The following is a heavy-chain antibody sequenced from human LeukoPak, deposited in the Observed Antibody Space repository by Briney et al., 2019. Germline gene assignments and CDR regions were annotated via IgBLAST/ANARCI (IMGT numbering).Heavy chain of an antibody. CDR2: ISGSGGST. J-gene: IGHJ4*02. CDR3: AKGGGWYFRAVDFDY. D-gene: IGHD6-19*01. Sequence: GGTLRLSCAASGFTYSSHSMSWVRQARGRGLEGVSAISGSGGSTYYADSVRGGHTVYRDVPKNTLYVQMNTLRSEDKAVFYCAKGGGWYFRAVDFDYWGQGTLVTVSS. CDR1: GFTYSSHS. V-gene: IGHV3-23*01.